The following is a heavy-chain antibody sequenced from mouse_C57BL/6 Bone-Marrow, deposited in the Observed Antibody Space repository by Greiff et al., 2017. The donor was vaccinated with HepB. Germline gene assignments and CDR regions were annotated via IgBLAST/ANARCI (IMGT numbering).Heavy chain of an antibody. V-gene: IGHV1-78*01. Sequence: VKLMESDAELVKPGASVKISCKVSGYTFTDHTIHWMKQRPEQGLEWIGYIYPRDGSTKYNEKFKGKATLTADKSSSTAYMQLNSLTSEDSAVYFCARVANWDVYYFDYWGQGTTLTVSS. CDR3: ARVANWDVYYFDY. CDR1: GYTFTDHT. CDR2: IYPRDGST. D-gene: IGHD4-1*01. J-gene: IGHJ2*01.